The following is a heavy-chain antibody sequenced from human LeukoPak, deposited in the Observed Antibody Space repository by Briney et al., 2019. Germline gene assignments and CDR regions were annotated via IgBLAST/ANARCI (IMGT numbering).Heavy chain of an antibody. CDR3: ARDWNRYAY. Sequence: SETQSLTCSVSGGSISSCTYSWGWIRQPPGKGLEWIGSFSCSWSTYYNSSLKSRVTISVDTSKSHFSLYMDSVTAADTAVYYCARDWNRYAYWGQGTLVTVSS. D-gene: IGHD1-1*01. CDR1: GGSISSCTYS. CDR2: FSCSWST. J-gene: IGHJ4*02. V-gene: IGHV4-39*07.